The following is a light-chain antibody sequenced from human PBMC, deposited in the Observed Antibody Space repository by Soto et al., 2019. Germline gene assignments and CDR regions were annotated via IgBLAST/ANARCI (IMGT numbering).Light chain of an antibody. J-gene: IGLJ1*01. CDR2: GNT. CDR1: SSNIGAGYD. V-gene: IGLV1-40*01. CDR3: QSYDSSLSVNYV. Sequence: QSVLTQPASVSGAPGQRVTISCTGSSSNIGAGYDVHWYQQLPGTAPTILIYGNTNRPSGVPDRFSGSKSGTSASLAITGLQAEDEADYYCQSYDSSLSVNYVFGTGTKVTVL.